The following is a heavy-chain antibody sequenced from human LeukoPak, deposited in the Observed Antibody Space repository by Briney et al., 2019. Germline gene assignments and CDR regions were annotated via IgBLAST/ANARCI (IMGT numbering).Heavy chain of an antibody. Sequence: SETLSLTCTVSGYSISSGYYWSWIRQPPGKGLEWIGSIYYSGSTYYNPSLKSRVTISVDTSKNQFPLKLSSVTAADTAVYYCAKRASGWYYFDYWGQGTLVTVSS. D-gene: IGHD6-19*01. CDR3: AKRASGWYYFDY. V-gene: IGHV4-38-2*02. CDR2: IYYSGST. CDR1: GYSISSGYY. J-gene: IGHJ4*02.